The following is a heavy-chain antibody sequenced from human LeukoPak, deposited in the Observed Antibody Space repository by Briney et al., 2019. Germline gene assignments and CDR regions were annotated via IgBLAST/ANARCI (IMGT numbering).Heavy chain of an antibody. J-gene: IGHJ2*01. Sequence: PGGSLRLPCTASGFTVSSNHMTWVRQAPGKGLEWVSLIYRSGNTYYEDSVKGRFTVSRDISKNTVSLQMNSLKADDTAIYHCARNRGDNAPYWYFDLWGRATLVTVSS. CDR2: IYRSGNT. D-gene: IGHD3-10*01. V-gene: IGHV3-53*01. CDR3: ARNRGDNAPYWYFDL. CDR1: GFTVSSNH.